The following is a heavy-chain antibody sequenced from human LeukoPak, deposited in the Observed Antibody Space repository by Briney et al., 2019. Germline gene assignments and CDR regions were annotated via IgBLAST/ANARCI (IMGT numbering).Heavy chain of an antibody. CDR3: VRSDGGNPLTN. CDR2: IDGASTFI. J-gene: IGHJ4*02. V-gene: IGHV3-21*05. CDR1: GFTFRSYN. Sequence: WGSLRLSCAAFGFTFRSYNMIWVRQAPGKGLEWVSNIDGASTFIYYADSVKGRFTISRDNAKNSLYLQMNSLRAEDAAVYYCVRSDGGNPLTNWGQGTLVTVSS. D-gene: IGHD4-23*01.